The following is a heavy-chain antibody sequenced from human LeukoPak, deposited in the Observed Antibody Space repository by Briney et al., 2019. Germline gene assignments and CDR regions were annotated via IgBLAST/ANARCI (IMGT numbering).Heavy chain of an antibody. V-gene: IGHV1-3*01. J-gene: IGHJ4*02. Sequence: ASVKVSCKASGYTFTNYAIHWVRQAPGQRLEWMGRINAGNGNTKYSPKFQGRVTITRDTSASTAYMELSSLRSEDTAVYYCARDLKQFGGWFDYWGQGTLVTVSS. CDR2: INAGNGNT. CDR3: ARDLKQFGGWFDY. D-gene: IGHD6-19*01. CDR1: GYTFTNYA.